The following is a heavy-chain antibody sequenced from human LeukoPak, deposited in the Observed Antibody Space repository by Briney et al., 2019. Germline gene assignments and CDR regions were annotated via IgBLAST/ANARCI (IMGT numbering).Heavy chain of an antibody. CDR1: GFTLSTYW. D-gene: IGHD1-26*01. V-gene: IGHV3-74*01. CDR3: ARGPSGGRYYVGDY. J-gene: IGHJ4*02. Sequence: GGSLRLSCAASGFTLSTYWMHWVRQAPGKGLVWVSRINSDGSSTSYADSVKGRFTISRDNAKNTLYLQMNSLRAYDTAVYYCARGPSGGRYYVGDYWGQGTLVIVSS. CDR2: INSDGSST.